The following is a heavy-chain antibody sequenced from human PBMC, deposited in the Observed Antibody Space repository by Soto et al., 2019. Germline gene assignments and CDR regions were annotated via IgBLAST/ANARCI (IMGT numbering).Heavy chain of an antibody. D-gene: IGHD2-15*01. J-gene: IGHJ6*02. CDR3: ARAGCDGGTCYTLVGLRYGMDV. CDR2: ISYDGNNK. Sequence: QVQLVESGGGVVQPGRSLRLSCAASGFTFSSYAMYWVRQAPGKGLEWVAVISYDGNNKHYADSAKGRFTIARDNSKNTLYLQMNSLRAEDTAVYYCARAGCDGGTCYTLVGLRYGMDVWGQGTTVTVSS. CDR1: GFTFSSYA. V-gene: IGHV3-30-3*01.